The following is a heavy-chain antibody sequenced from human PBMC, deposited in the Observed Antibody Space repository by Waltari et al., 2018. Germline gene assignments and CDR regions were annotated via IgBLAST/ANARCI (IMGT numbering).Heavy chain of an antibody. J-gene: IGHJ4*02. CDR1: GSTFTSYA. V-gene: IGHV1-3*01. CDR3: ARDRDGYNLSDFDE. Sequence: QVQLVQSGAEVKKPGASVKVSCKASGSTFTSYAMHWLRQAPGQRLEWMGWINAGNGNKKYTQKCQSRVTMTRETSGSTAYMGLSSVRAEDTAVYYGARDRDGYNLSDFDEWGQGTLITVSS. CDR2: INAGNGNK. D-gene: IGHD5-12*01.